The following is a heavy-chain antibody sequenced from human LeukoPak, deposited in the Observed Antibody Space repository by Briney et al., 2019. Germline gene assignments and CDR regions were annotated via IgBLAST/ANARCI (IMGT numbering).Heavy chain of an antibody. J-gene: IGHJ4*02. D-gene: IGHD3-22*01. Sequence: GASVKVSCKASGYTFTSYGISWVRQAPGQGLEWMGWISAYNGNTNYAQKLQGRVTMTTDTSTSTAYMELRSLRSDDTAVYYCARDLGLFEKEPTYYYDSSGYYLGYWGQGTLVTVSS. CDR2: ISAYNGNT. CDR3: ARDLGLFEKEPTYYYDSSGYYLGY. CDR1: GYTFTSYG. V-gene: IGHV1-18*01.